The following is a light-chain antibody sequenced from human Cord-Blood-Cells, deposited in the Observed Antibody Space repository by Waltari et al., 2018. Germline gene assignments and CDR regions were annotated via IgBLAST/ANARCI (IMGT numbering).Light chain of an antibody. CDR1: QSVSSSY. J-gene: IGKJ3*01. V-gene: IGKV3-20*01. CDR3: QQYGSSRGFT. Sequence: EIVLTQSPGTLSLSPVERATLSCRASQSVSSSYLAWYQQKPGQAPRLLIYGASSTATGIPDRFSGSGSGTDFTLTISRLEPEDFAVYYCQQYGSSRGFTFGPGTKVDIK. CDR2: GAS.